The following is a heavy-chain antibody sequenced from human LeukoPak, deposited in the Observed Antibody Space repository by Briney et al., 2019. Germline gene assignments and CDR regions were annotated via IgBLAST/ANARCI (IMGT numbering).Heavy chain of an antibody. D-gene: IGHD5-18*01. J-gene: IGHJ6*03. V-gene: IGHV4-34*01. CDR3: ARGGGYSYGYQYYYYYYMDV. CDR2: INHSGST. Sequence: SETLSLTCAVYGGSFSGYYWSWIRQPPGEGLEWIGEINHSGSTNYNPSLKSRVTISVDTSKNQFSLKLSSVTAADTAVYYCARGGGYSYGYQYYYYYYMDVWGKGTTVTVSS. CDR1: GGSFSGYY.